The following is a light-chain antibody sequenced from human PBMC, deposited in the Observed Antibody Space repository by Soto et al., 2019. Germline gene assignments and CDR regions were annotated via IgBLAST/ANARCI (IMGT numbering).Light chain of an antibody. CDR1: SSDVGGYNY. V-gene: IGLV2-14*01. CDR2: DVS. J-gene: IGLJ1*01. Sequence: QSALTQPASVSGSPGQSITISCTGTSSDVGGYNYVSWYQQHPGKAPKLMIYDVSNRPSGVSNRFSGSKSGNTASLTISGLQAEDEADYYCSSNTSSRTLYVFGTGTKLTVL. CDR3: SSNTSSRTLYV.